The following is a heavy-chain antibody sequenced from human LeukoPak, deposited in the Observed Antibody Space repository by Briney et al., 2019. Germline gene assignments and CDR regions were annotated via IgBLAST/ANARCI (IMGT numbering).Heavy chain of an antibody. Sequence: GGSLRLSCAASGFTFSNYGMHWVRQAPGKGLEWVAAISNDGSNKYYADSVKGRFTISRDNSKNTLYLQMNSLRAEDTAVYYCAKVKLLWFGELSYFDYWGQGTLVTVSS. CDR3: AKVKLLWFGELSYFDY. CDR2: ISNDGSNK. D-gene: IGHD3-10*01. J-gene: IGHJ4*02. CDR1: GFTFSNYG. V-gene: IGHV3-30*18.